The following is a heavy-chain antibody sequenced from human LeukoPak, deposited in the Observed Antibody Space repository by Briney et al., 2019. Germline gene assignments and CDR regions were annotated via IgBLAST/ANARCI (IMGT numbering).Heavy chain of an antibody. J-gene: IGHJ4*02. CDR3: ARVNDYYYGSGSYLAEDY. CDR2: ISYDGSNK. V-gene: IGHV3-30*04. D-gene: IGHD3-10*01. Sequence: PGGSLRLSCAASGFTFSSYAMHWVRQAPGKGLERVAVISYDGSNKYYADSVKGRFTISRDNSKNTLYLQMNSLRAEDTAVYYCARVNDYYYGSGSYLAEDYWGQGTLVTVSS. CDR1: GFTFSSYA.